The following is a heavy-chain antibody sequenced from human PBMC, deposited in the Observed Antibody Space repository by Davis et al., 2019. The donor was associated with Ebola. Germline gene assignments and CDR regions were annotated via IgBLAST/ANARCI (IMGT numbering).Heavy chain of an antibody. Sequence: AASVKVSCKASGGTFSSYAISWVRQAPGQGLEWMGGIIPIFGTANYAQKFQGRVTITADKSTGTAYMELSSLRSEDTAVYYCARGSQGDFWSGYYGWGQGTLVTVSS. CDR3: ARGSQGDFWSGYYG. J-gene: IGHJ4*02. CDR2: IIPIFGTA. V-gene: IGHV1-69*06. D-gene: IGHD3-3*01. CDR1: GGTFSSYA.